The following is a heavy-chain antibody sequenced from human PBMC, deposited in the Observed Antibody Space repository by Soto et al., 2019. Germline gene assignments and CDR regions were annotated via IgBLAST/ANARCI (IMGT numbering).Heavy chain of an antibody. D-gene: IGHD3-3*01. J-gene: IGHJ5*02. CDR2: IYYSGST. Sequence: PSETLSLTCTVSGGSISSYYWSWIRQPPGKGLEWIGYIYYSGSTNYNPSLKSPVNISVNQFKKPFSLKLRFVTAADTGVFLFAGTGSSLTVFGVVNQIDPWGQGTLVTVSS. CDR3: AGTGSSLTVFGVVNQIDP. V-gene: IGHV4-59*01. CDR1: GGSISSYY.